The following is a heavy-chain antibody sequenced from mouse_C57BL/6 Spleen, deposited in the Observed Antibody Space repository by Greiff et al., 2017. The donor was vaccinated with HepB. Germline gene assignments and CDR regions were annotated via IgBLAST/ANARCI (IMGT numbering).Heavy chain of an antibody. CDR3: AMADYYGSSPYYYAMDY. Sequence: EVKLEESGPELVKPGASVKMSCKASGYTFTDYNMHWVKQSHGKSLEWIGYINPNNGGTSYNQKFKGKATLTVNKSSSTAYMELRSLTSEDSAVYYCAMADYYGSSPYYYAMDYWGQGTSVTVSS. D-gene: IGHD1-1*01. CDR2: INPNNGGT. J-gene: IGHJ4*01. CDR1: GYTFTDYN. V-gene: IGHV1-22*01.